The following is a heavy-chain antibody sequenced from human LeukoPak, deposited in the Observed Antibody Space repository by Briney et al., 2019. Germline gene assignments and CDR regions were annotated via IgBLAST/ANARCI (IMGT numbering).Heavy chain of an antibody. D-gene: IGHD3-22*01. V-gene: IGHV3-23*01. Sequence: PGGSLRLSCAASGFTFSIYAMSWVRQAPGKGLEWVSSITGSSASTYYADSVKGRFTISRDNSKNTLYLQMNSLRAEDTAVYFCAKLDYYDTHWGQGTLVTVSS. CDR3: AKLDYYDTH. CDR2: ITGSSAST. J-gene: IGHJ4*02. CDR1: GFTFSIYA.